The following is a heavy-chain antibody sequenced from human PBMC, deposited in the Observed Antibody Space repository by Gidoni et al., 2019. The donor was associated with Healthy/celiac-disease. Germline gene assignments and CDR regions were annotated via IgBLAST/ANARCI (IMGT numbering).Heavy chain of an antibody. CDR3: ARGYYDFWSGYWRDYYYYYYMDV. D-gene: IGHD3-3*01. V-gene: IGHV5-51*01. CDR2: IYPGDSDT. J-gene: IGHJ6*03. Sequence: GSGYSFTSYWIGWVRQMPGKGLEWMGIIYPGDSDTGYSPSFQGQVTISADKSISTAYLQWSSLKASDTAMYYCARGYYDFWSGYWRDYYYYYYMDVWGKGTTVTVSS. CDR1: GYSFTSYW.